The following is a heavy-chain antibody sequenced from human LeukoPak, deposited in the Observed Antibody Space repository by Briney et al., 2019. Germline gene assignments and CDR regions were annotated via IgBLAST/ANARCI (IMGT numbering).Heavy chain of an antibody. J-gene: IGHJ6*02. V-gene: IGHV3-21*01. CDR2: ISSSSSYI. D-gene: IGHD3-16*01. Sequence: PGGSLRLSCAASGFTFRNYNMNWVRQAPGKGLDWVASISSSSSYIHYADSVKGRFTISRDNANNSLSLQMTSLRAEDTAVYYCARLPTRLREGYYYYYGMDVWGQGTTVTVSS. CDR3: ARLPTRLREGYYYYYGMDV. CDR1: GFTFRNYN.